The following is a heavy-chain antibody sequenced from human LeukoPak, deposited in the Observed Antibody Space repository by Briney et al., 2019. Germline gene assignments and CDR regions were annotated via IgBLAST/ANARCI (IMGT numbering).Heavy chain of an antibody. V-gene: IGHV4-61*02. CDR3: ARVGRRNYYYYMDV. Sequence: NPSETLSLTCTVSGGSISSGSYYWSWIRQPAGKGLEWIGRIYTSGSTNYNPSLKSRVTMSVDTSKNQFSLKLSSVTAADTAVYYCARVGRRNYYYYMDVWGKGTTVTISS. CDR1: GGSISSGSYY. J-gene: IGHJ6*03. CDR2: IYTSGST.